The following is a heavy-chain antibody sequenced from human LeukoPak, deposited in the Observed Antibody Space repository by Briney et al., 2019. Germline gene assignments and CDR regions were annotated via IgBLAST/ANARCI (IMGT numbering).Heavy chain of an antibody. CDR1: GFTFSNYG. CDR3: AKDGPPVIAAVSPDAFDI. D-gene: IGHD6-13*01. Sequence: PGGSLRLSCAASGFTFSNYGISWVRQAPGKGLEWVSAISASGGTTYYADSVKGHFTISRDNSKNTLYLQMNSLSAEDTAVYYCAKDGPPVIAAVSPDAFDIWGQGTMVTVSS. V-gene: IGHV3-23*01. J-gene: IGHJ3*02. CDR2: ISASGGTT.